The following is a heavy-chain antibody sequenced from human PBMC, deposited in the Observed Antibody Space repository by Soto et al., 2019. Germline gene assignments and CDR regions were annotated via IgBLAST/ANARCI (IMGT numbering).Heavy chain of an antibody. D-gene: IGHD3-10*01. V-gene: IGHV1-8*01. CDR3: ASHGSGSYGLIHY. Sequence: SVKVSCKASVYTFTSYDINSVRQATGQGLEWMGWMNPNSGNTGYAQKFQGRVTMTRNTSISTAYMDLSSLRSEDTAVYYCASHGSGSYGLIHYWGQGTLVTVSS. CDR2: MNPNSGNT. J-gene: IGHJ4*02. CDR1: VYTFTSYD.